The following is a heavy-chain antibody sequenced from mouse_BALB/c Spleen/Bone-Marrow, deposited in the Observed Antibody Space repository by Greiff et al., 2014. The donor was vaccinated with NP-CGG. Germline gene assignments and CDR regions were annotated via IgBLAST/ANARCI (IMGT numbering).Heavy chain of an antibody. CDR1: GFNIKDTY. Sequence: EVQLQQSGAELVKPGASVKLSCTASGFNIKDTYIHWVKQRPEQGLEWIGRIDPANDNPKYDPKFQGKATITADTSSSTAYLQLSSLTSEDTAVYYCASYVYGYYFDYWGQGTTLTVSS. CDR3: ASYVYGYYFDY. D-gene: IGHD2-2*01. J-gene: IGHJ2*01. V-gene: IGHV14-3*02. CDR2: IDPANDNP.